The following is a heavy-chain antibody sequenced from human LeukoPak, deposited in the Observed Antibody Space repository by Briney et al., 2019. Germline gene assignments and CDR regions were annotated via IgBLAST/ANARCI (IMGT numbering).Heavy chain of an antibody. CDR3: ARVGYSGYALDAFDI. CDR2: IYYSGST. CDR1: GGSISSSSYY. D-gene: IGHD5-12*01. Sequence: SETLSLTCTVSGGSISSSSYYWGWIRQPPGKGLEWIGSIYYSGSTYYNPSLKSRVTISVDTSKNQFSLKLSSVTAADTAVYYCARVGYSGYALDAFDIWGQGTMVTVSS. J-gene: IGHJ3*02. V-gene: IGHV4-39*01.